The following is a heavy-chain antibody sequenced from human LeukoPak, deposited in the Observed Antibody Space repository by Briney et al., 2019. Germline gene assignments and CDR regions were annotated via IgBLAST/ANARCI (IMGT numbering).Heavy chain of an antibody. D-gene: IGHD3-10*01. CDR1: GGSISSYY. V-gene: IGHV4-4*07. Sequence: KSSETLSLTCTVSGGSISSYYWSWIRQPAGKGLEWIGRIYTSGSTNYNPSLKSRVTMSVDTSKNQFSLKLSSVTAADTAVYYCAQLGWLGEPSTDDYWGQGTLVTVSS. J-gene: IGHJ4*02. CDR3: AQLGWLGEPSTDDY. CDR2: IYTSGST.